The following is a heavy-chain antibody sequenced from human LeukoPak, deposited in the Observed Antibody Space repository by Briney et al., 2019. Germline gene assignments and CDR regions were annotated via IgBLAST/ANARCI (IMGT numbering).Heavy chain of an antibody. CDR2: INPSGGST. Sequence: ASVKVSCKASGYTFTSYYMHWVRQAPGQGLEWMGIINPSGGSTSYAQKFQGRVTMTRDMSTSTVYMELSSLRSEDTAVYYCARDRRDGYNYDWYFDLWGRGTLVTVSS. CDR3: ARDRRDGYNYDWYFDL. V-gene: IGHV1-46*01. J-gene: IGHJ2*01. CDR1: GYTFTSYY. D-gene: IGHD5-24*01.